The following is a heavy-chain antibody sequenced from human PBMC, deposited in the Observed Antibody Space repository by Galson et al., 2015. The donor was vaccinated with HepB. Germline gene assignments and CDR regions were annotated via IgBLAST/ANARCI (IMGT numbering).Heavy chain of an antibody. D-gene: IGHD3-3*01. CDR3: ARDGKRYYDFWSGYSNWFDP. CDR2: ISYDGSNK. CDR1: GFTFSSYA. V-gene: IGHV3-30-3*01. Sequence: SLRLSCAASGFTFSSYAMHWVRQAPGKGLEWMAVISYDGSNKYYADSVKGRFTVSRDNSKNTLYLQMNSLRAEDTAVYYCARDGKRYYDFWSGYSNWFDPWGREPWSPSPQ. J-gene: IGHJ5*02.